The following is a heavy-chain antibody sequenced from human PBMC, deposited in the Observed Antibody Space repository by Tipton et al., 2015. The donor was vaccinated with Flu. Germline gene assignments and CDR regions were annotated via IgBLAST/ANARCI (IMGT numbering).Heavy chain of an antibody. CDR2: IYHSGST. D-gene: IGHD5-24*01. CDR3: ARGDGYNFDY. V-gene: IGHV4-4*09. CDR1: GGSMSSFY. J-gene: IGHJ4*02. Sequence: TLSLTCTVSGGSMSSFYWTWIRQPAGKGLEWIGNIYHSGSTFYNPPLKSRVTISVDTSKNQFSLKLSSVTAADTAVYYCARGDGYNFDYWGQGTLVTVSS.